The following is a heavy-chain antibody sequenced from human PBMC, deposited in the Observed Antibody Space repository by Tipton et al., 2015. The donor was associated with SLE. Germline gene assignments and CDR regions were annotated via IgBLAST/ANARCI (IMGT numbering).Heavy chain of an antibody. J-gene: IGHJ4*02. CDR1: GYSFTSSW. CDR3: ARRYSSTWSIDY. V-gene: IGHV5-51*03. CDR2: IYAADSDT. Sequence: QLVQSGAEVKKPGESLKISCKGSGYSFTSSWIGWVRQTPGKGLEWMGIIYAADSDTTYSPSFQGQVTISADKAISTAYLQWSCLKASDTAIYYCARRYSSTWSIDYWGQGTLVTVSS. D-gene: IGHD6-6*01.